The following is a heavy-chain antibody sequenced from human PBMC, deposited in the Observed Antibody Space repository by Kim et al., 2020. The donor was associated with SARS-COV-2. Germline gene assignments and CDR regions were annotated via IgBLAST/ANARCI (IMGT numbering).Heavy chain of an antibody. D-gene: IGHD3-22*01. V-gene: IGHV4-30-4*01. J-gene: IGHJ5*02. CDR2: IYYSGST. CDR1: GGSISSGDYY. CDR3: ARVTGYYDSSGYPRGNWFDP. Sequence: SETLSLTCTVSGGSISSGDYYWSWIRQPPGKGLEWIGYIYYSGSTYYNPSLKSRVTISVDTSKNQFSLNLSSVTAADTAVYYCARVTGYYDSSGYPRGNWFDPWGQGTLVTVSS.